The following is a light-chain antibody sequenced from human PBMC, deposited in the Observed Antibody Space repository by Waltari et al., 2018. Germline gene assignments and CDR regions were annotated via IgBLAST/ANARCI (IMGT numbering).Light chain of an antibody. Sequence: IMLTQSPGTLSLSPGERATLSCRASQSISRYLAWYQQKPGQAPRLLFYGASTRATGIPDRFSGSGSGTDFSLTISGLEPEDSAVYYCQHHFRLPATFGQGTKVEIK. J-gene: IGKJ1*01. CDR2: GAS. CDR3: QHHFRLPAT. CDR1: QSISRY. V-gene: IGKV3-20*01.